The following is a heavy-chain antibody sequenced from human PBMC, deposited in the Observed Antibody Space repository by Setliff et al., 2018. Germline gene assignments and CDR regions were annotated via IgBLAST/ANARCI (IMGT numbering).Heavy chain of an antibody. CDR2: ISSSSSYI. CDR3: ARERGDTIFGVVTEMGY. J-gene: IGHJ4*02. CDR1: GFTFSSYS. Sequence: GGSLRLSCAASGFTFSSYSMNWVRQAPGKGLEWVSSISSSSSYIYYADSVKGRFTISRDNAKNSLYLQMNSLRAEDTAVYYCARERGDTIFGVVTEMGYWGQGTLVTVS. V-gene: IGHV3-21*01. D-gene: IGHD3-3*01.